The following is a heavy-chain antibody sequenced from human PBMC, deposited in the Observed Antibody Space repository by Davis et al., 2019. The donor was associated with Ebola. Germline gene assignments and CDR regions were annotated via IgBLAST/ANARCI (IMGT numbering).Heavy chain of an antibody. CDR1: GYTFTSYA. J-gene: IGHJ4*02. Sequence: AASVKVSCKASGYTFTSYAMHWVRQAPGQRLEWMGWINAGNGNTKYSQKFQGRVTITRDTSASTAYMELSSQRSEDTAVYYCASDYGDYGEGHFDYWGQGTLVTVSS. V-gene: IGHV1-3*01. D-gene: IGHD4-17*01. CDR3: ASDYGDYGEGHFDY. CDR2: INAGNGNT.